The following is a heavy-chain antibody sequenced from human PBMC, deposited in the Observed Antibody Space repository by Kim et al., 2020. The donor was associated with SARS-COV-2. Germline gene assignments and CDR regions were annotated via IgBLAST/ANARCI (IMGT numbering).Heavy chain of an antibody. J-gene: IGHJ6*02. D-gene: IGHD6-13*01. CDR1: GYSFTSYW. CDR2: IYPGDSDT. CDR3: ARLRSYSSSWYYYYYGMDV. Sequence: GESLKISCKGSGYSFTSYWIGWVRQMPGKGLEWMGIIYPGDSDTRYSPSFQGQVTISADKSISTAYLQWSSLKASDTAMYYCARLRSYSSSWYYYYYGMDVWGQGTTVTVSS. V-gene: IGHV5-51*01.